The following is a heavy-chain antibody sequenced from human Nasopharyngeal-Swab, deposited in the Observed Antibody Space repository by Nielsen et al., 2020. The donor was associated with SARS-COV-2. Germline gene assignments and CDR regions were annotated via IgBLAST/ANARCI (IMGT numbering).Heavy chain of an antibody. J-gene: IGHJ6*03. D-gene: IGHD5-18*01. CDR3: TRDFPFSVDTATRGYMDV. V-gene: IGHV3-49*03. Sequence: GGSLRLSCTASGFTFGDYAMNCFRQAQGKGLEWVTYIRNKDYGGTTEYAASVRGRFTISRDDSKNIAYLQMNSLTTEDTAVYYCTRDFPFSVDTATRGYMDVWGKGTTVTVSS. CDR2: IRNKDYGGTT. CDR1: GFTFGDYA.